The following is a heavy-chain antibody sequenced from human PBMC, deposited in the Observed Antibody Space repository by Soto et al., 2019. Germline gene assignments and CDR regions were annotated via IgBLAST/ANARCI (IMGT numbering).Heavy chain of an antibody. Sequence: QVQLVESGGGVVQPGRSLRLSCAASGFTFSSYAMHWVRQAPGKGLEWVAVISYDGSNKYYADSVKGRFTISRDNSKNTLYLQMNSLRAEDKAVYYCARDLRGSGYFDYWGQGTLVTVSS. CDR2: ISYDGSNK. D-gene: IGHD3-16*01. V-gene: IGHV3-30-3*01. CDR3: ARDLRGSGYFDY. CDR1: GFTFSSYA. J-gene: IGHJ4*02.